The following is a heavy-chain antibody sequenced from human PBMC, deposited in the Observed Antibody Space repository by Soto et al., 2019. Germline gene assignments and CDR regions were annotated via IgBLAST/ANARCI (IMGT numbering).Heavy chain of an antibody. CDR1: GGCISSYY. V-gene: IGHV4-59*08. J-gene: IGHJ6*02. CDR3: ARVMSSYYDILTGYYSYYGMDV. CDR2: IYYSGST. D-gene: IGHD3-9*01. Sequence: PSETLSLTCTVSGGCISSYYWSWIRQPPGKGLEWIGYIYYSGSTNYNPSLKSRATISVDTSKNQFSLKLSSVTAADTAVYYCARVMSSYYDILTGYYSYYGMDVWGQGTTVTVSS.